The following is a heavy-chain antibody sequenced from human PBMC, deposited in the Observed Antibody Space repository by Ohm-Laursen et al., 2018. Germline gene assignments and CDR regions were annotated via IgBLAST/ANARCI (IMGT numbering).Heavy chain of an antibody. D-gene: IGHD6-19*01. Sequence: GTLSLTCTVSGGSIGSYYWSWIRQPPGKGLEWIGYIYYSGSTNYNPSLKSRVTISVDTSKNQFSLKLSSVTAADTAVYYCARQESSGWYPDYWGQGTLVTVSS. J-gene: IGHJ4*02. V-gene: IGHV4-59*08. CDR2: IYYSGST. CDR1: GGSIGSYY. CDR3: ARQESSGWYPDY.